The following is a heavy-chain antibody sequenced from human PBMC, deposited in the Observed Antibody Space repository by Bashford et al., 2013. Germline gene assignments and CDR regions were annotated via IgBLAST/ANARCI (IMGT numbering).Heavy chain of an antibody. D-gene: IGHD2-2*01. V-gene: IGHV3-30-3*01. CDR1: GFTFSSYA. Sequence: GGSLRLSCAASGFTFSSYAMHWVRQAPGKGLEWVAVISYDGSNKYYADSVKGRFTISRDNSKNTLYLQMNSLRAEDTAVYYCAREDRVVPAARGFFDYWGRGNPGHRLL. J-gene: IGHJ4*02. CDR2: ISYDGSNK. CDR3: AREDRVVPAARGFFDY.